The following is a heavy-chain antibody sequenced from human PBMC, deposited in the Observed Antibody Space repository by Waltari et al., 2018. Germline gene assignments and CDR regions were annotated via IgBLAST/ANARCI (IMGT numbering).Heavy chain of an antibody. CDR3: ATDTSPPY. J-gene: IGHJ4*02. CDR1: GGTFGRFA. V-gene: IGHV1-69*01. Sequence: QVQLVQSGAEVKKPGYSVKVSCKASGGTFGRFAISWVRQAAGEGLEWMGGIIPKIGASNYAQKFQGRVTITAVDSTSSAYMEVTSPSFEDTAVYFCATDTSPPYWGQGTLVIVSS. D-gene: IGHD2-2*01. CDR2: IIPKIGAS.